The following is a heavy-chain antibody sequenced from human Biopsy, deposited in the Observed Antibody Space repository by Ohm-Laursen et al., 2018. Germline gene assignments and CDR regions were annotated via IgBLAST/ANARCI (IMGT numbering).Heavy chain of an antibody. CDR3: ARGPHSGSHSCFDY. CDR1: GGTFSNYG. Sequence: SVKVSCKAPGGTFSNYGVNWVRQAPGQGLEWMGGIIPMFGTANYAQMFQGRVTISADESTSTSYMELSSLTTEDMAIYYCARGPHSGSHSCFDYWGRGTLVTVSS. V-gene: IGHV1-69*13. CDR2: IIPMFGTA. D-gene: IGHD1-26*01. J-gene: IGHJ4*02.